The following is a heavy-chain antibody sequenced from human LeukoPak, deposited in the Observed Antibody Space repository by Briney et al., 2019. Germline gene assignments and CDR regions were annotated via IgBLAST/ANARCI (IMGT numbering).Heavy chain of an antibody. CDR3: ARKNPTALRNNWFDP. CDR2: INPGGSHI. Sequence: GESLKISCKGSGYSFTNYWIALVRQMPGKGLEWMGAINPGGSHIRYSPSFQGQVTISTDKSISTAYLQWSSLKASDTAIYYCARKNPTALRNNWFDPWGQGTLVTVSS. V-gene: IGHV5-51*01. CDR1: GYSFTNYW. J-gene: IGHJ5*02. D-gene: IGHD5-18*01.